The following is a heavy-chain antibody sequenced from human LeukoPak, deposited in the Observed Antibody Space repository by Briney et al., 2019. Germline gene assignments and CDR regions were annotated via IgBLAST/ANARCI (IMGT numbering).Heavy chain of an antibody. CDR1: GFTFSSYE. J-gene: IGHJ6*02. V-gene: IGHV3-48*03. CDR3: ASSYYGMDV. Sequence: GGSLRLSCVASGFTFSSYEMNWVRQAPGKGLEWVSYISSSGSTIYYADSVKGRFTISRDNAKNSLYLQMNSLRAEDTAVYYCASSYYGMDVWGQGTTVTVSS. CDR2: ISSSGSTI.